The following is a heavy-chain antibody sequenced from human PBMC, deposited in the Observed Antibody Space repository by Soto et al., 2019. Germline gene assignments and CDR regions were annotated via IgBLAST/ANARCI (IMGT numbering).Heavy chain of an antibody. CDR1: GGSISSYY. V-gene: IGHV4-59*01. Sequence: QVQLQESGPGRVKPSETLSLTWTVSGGSISSYYWSWIRQPPGKGLEWIGYIYYSGSTNYNPSLKSRVTISVDTSKNQFSLKLSSVTAADTAVYYCARAWQYSSGFFDYWGQGTLVTVSS. J-gene: IGHJ4*02. CDR3: ARAWQYSSGFFDY. D-gene: IGHD6-19*01. CDR2: IYYSGST.